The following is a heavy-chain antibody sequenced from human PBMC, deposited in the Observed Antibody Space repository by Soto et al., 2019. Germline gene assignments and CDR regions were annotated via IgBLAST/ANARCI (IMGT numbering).Heavy chain of an antibody. J-gene: IGHJ4*02. CDR2: INPDGTLK. V-gene: IGHV3-7*03. CDR1: GFALSCYW. CDR3: ARWESGDWYLGI. D-gene: IGHD2-21*02. Sequence: GGSVRLSCAASGFALSCYWMTWVRQAPGKGLEWVASINPDGTLKYYVDSVKGRFTISRDNADNSLFLQMISLRVEDTAVYYCARWESGDWYLGIWGQGTLVTAPQ.